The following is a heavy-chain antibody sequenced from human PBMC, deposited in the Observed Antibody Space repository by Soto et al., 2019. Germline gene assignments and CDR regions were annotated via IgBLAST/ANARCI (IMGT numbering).Heavy chain of an antibody. CDR1: GFPFSGSA. V-gene: IGHV3-73*01. D-gene: IGHD2-2*01. CDR2: IRSKANSYAT. CDR3: TRMTADLYCISTSCYDRTYYYYGMDV. J-gene: IGHJ6*02. Sequence: PVGSLRLSCAASGFPFSGSAMHWVRQASGKGLEWVGRIRSKANSYATAYAASVKGRFTISRDDSKNTAYLQMNSLKTEDTAVYFCTRMTADLYCISTSCYDRTYYYYGMDVWGQGTTVTVSS.